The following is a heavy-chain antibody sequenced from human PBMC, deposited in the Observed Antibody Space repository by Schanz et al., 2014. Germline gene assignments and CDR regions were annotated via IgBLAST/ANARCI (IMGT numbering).Heavy chain of an antibody. Sequence: QVQLLQSGAEVKKPGASMKVSCKASGYTFTTYYMLWVRQAPGQGLEWMGIINPSGGSTTYAQKFQGRVTMTRDTSTGTAYMELRSLRSDDTALYYCTRGGYSYALSAFDIWGQGTMVTVSS. CDR2: INPSGGST. CDR3: TRGGYSYALSAFDI. J-gene: IGHJ3*02. V-gene: IGHV1-46*01. D-gene: IGHD5-18*01. CDR1: GYTFTTYY.